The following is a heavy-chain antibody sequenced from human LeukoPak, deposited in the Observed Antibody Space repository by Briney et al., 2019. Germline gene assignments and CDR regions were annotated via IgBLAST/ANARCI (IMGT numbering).Heavy chain of an antibody. J-gene: IGHJ2*01. Sequence: SETLSLTCAVSGGSISSGGYSWSWIRQPPGKGLEWIGYIYYSGSTYYNPSLKSRVTISVDTSKNQFSLKLSSVTAADTAVYYCARDTDSRWYFDLWGRGTLVTVSS. CDR1: GGSISSGGYS. CDR2: IYYSGST. CDR3: ARDTDSRWYFDL. V-gene: IGHV4-30-4*07. D-gene: IGHD3/OR15-3a*01.